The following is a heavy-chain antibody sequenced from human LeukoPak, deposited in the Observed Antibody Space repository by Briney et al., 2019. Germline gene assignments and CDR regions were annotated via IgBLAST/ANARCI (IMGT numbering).Heavy chain of an antibody. V-gene: IGHV1-18*01. CDR3: AREGPGYCSGGSCYSFQWFDP. J-gene: IGHJ5*02. Sequence: GASVKVSCKASGYTFTSYGISWVLQAPGQGREWMGWISAYNGNTNYAQKLQGRVTMTTDTSTSTAYMELRSLRSDDTAVYYCAREGPGYCSGGSCYSFQWFDPWGQGTLVTVSS. CDR1: GYTFTSYG. D-gene: IGHD2-15*01. CDR2: ISAYNGNT.